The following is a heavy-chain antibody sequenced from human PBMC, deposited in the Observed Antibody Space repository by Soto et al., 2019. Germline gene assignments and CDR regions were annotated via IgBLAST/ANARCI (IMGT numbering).Heavy chain of an antibody. CDR1: GGSISRYY. Sequence: PSETLSLTCTVSGGSISRYYCSWIRQPPGKGLEWIGYIYYSGSTNYNPSLKSRVTISVDTSKNQFSLKLSSVTAADTAVYYCARHEGSGWYAYWGQGTLVTVSS. CDR2: IYYSGST. CDR3: ARHEGSGWYAY. V-gene: IGHV4-59*08. D-gene: IGHD6-19*01. J-gene: IGHJ4*02.